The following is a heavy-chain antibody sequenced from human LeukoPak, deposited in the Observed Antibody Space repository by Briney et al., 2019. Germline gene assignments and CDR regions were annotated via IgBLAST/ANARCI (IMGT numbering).Heavy chain of an antibody. CDR2: IYYSGTT. CDR1: GGSFSGYY. V-gene: IGHV4-59*08. CDR3: ARHNRASSTDWFDP. J-gene: IGHJ5*02. Sequence: PSETLSLTCAVYGGSFSGYYRSWIRQPPGKGLEWIGIYYSGTTNYNPSLKSRVTISIDTSKKQFSLKLSSVTAADTAVYYCARHNRASSTDWFDPWGQGTLVTVSA. D-gene: IGHD1-14*01.